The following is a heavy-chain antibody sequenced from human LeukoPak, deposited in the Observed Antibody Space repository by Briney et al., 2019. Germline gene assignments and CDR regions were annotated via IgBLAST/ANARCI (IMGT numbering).Heavy chain of an antibody. CDR3: ARDPRYSGRRRDWFDP. Sequence: PGGSLRLSCAASGFTFSSYSMNWVRQAPGKGLEWVSSISSSSSYIYYADSVKGRFTISRDNAKNSLYLQMNSLRAEDTAVYYCARDPRYSGRRRDWFDPWGQGTLVTVSS. CDR1: GFTFSSYS. J-gene: IGHJ5*02. CDR2: ISSSSSYI. V-gene: IGHV3-21*01. D-gene: IGHD1-26*01.